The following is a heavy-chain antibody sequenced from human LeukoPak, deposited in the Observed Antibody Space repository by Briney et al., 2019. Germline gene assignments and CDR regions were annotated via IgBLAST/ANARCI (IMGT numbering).Heavy chain of an antibody. J-gene: IGHJ4*02. CDR2: INPSGGSSGGST. Sequence: GASVKVSCKASGYSFTNYYLRWVRQAPGQGPEYMGIINPSGGSSGGSTTYAQKFQGRVTMTRDTSTSTVYMELSNLRSEDTAVYYCARGGYIYGSFDNWGQGTLVTVSS. V-gene: IGHV1-46*01. D-gene: IGHD5-18*01. CDR3: ARGGYIYGSFDN. CDR1: GYSFTNYY.